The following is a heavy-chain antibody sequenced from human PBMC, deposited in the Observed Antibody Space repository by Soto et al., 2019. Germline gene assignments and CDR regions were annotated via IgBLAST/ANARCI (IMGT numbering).Heavy chain of an antibody. Sequence: EVQLLESGGGLVQPGGSLRISCAASGFTFSIYSMTWVRQAPGKGLEWVSTISGSGGSTYYTDSVKGRFTISRDNPKNPLFLQLNSLRAEDTAVYYCAKDWTSIWGQGTMVTVSS. D-gene: IGHD3-3*01. J-gene: IGHJ3*02. CDR2: ISGSGGST. V-gene: IGHV3-23*01. CDR3: AKDWTSI. CDR1: GFTFSIYS.